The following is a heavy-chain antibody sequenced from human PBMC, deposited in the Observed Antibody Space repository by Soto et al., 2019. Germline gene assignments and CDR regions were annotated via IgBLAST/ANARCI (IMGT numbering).Heavy chain of an antibody. Sequence: QVQLVESGGGVVQPGRSRRLSCAASGLTFRRYGMHWVRQAPGKGLEWVAVISYDGSNKDYADSVKGRFTISRDNSKNTLYLQMNSLRAEDTAVYYCAKSYGPDYWGQGTLVTVSS. D-gene: IGHD3-10*01. CDR1: GLTFRRYG. CDR3: AKSYGPDY. V-gene: IGHV3-30*18. CDR2: ISYDGSNK. J-gene: IGHJ4*02.